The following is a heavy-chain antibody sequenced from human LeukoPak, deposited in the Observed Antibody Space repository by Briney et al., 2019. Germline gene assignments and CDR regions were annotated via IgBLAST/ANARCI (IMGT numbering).Heavy chain of an antibody. CDR2: IIPIFGTA. Sequence: SVKVSCKASGGTFSSYAISWVRQAPGQGLEWMGGIIPIFGTANYAQKFQGRVTITADESTSTAYMELSSLRSEDTAVYYCARAGTIFGVGGYYYMDVWGKGTTVTVSS. CDR1: GGTFSSYA. V-gene: IGHV1-69*13. J-gene: IGHJ6*03. CDR3: ARAGTIFGVGGYYYMDV. D-gene: IGHD3-3*01.